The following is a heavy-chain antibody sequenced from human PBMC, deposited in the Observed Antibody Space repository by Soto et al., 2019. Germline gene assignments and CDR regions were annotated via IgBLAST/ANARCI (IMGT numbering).Heavy chain of an antibody. Sequence: PSETLSLTGTVSGGSISGTSYYWGWIRQPPGKGLEWIGSIYYGGSSYYNPSLKTRVTISVDTSKNQFSLKLRSVTAADTAVFYCARHETLASAGGYWGQGTLVTVS. D-gene: IGHD2-15*01. CDR3: ARHETLASAGGY. CDR2: IYYGGSS. CDR1: GGSISGTSYY. V-gene: IGHV4-39*01. J-gene: IGHJ4*02.